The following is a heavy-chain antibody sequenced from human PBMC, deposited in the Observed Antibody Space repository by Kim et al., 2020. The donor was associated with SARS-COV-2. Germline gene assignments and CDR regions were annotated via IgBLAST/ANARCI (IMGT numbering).Heavy chain of an antibody. V-gene: IGHV3-49*03. D-gene: IGHD3-22*01. CDR1: GLNFGDYA. CDR2: IRSQRYGETT. Sequence: GGSLRLSCTTSGLNFGDYAMSWFRQAPGKGLEWVAFIRSQRYGETTEYAASAKGRFTISRDDSKRIAYLQMNGLKTEDTAIYYCSSGPYYYDSGAYYHDYWGQGTLVTVSS. J-gene: IGHJ4*02. CDR3: SSGPYYYDSGAYYHDY.